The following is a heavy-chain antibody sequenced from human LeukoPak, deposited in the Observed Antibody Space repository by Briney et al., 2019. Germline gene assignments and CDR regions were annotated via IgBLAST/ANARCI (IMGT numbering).Heavy chain of an antibody. CDR3: ATNILVRDIINWFDP. V-gene: IGHV1-2*02. D-gene: IGHD3-10*01. CDR2: IKPNSGDT. Sequence: ASVKVSCKASGYTFTDYYMHWVRQAPGQGLEWMGWIKPNSGDTRSAQKFQGRVIMTRDTSTGTAYMELSSLRYDDTAVYYCATNILVRDIINWFDPWGQGTLVTVSS. J-gene: IGHJ5*02. CDR1: GYTFTDYY.